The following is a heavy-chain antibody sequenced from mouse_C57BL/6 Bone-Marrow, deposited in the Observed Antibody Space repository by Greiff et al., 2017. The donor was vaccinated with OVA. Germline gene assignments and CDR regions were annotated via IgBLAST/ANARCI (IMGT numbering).Heavy chain of an antibody. CDR3: ARSSYGYDNAMDY. CDR2: INPYNGGT. V-gene: IGHV1-19*01. J-gene: IGHJ4*01. CDR1: GYTFTDYY. D-gene: IGHD2-2*01. Sequence: VQLKESGPVLVKPGASVKMSCKASGYTFTDYYMNWVKQSHGKSLEWIGVINPYNGGTSYNQKFKGKATLTVDKSSSTAYMELNSLTSEDSAVYYCARSSYGYDNAMDYWGQGTSVTVSS.